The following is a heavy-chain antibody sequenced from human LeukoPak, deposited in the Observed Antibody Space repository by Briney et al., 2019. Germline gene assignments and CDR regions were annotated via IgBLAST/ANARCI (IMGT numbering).Heavy chain of an antibody. D-gene: IGHD3-10*01. CDR3: GRGPMVRGVIIKMGLVY. CDR1: AYTFTGYY. J-gene: IGHJ4*02. Sequence: ASVNISSTASAYTFTGYYMHWVRQTPGQGLEWMGWITPNGGGTNSSQKISGRVTMTRDTYISTASMELSRLRSDDTAVYYCGRGPMVRGVIIKMGLVYWGQGTRVSVSS. V-gene: IGHV1-2*02. CDR2: ITPNGGGT.